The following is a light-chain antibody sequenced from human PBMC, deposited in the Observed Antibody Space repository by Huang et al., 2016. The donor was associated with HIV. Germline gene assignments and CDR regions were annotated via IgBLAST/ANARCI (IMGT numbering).Light chain of an antibody. CDR3: QQRSNWPWT. CDR2: DAS. V-gene: IGKV3-11*01. J-gene: IGKJ1*01. Sequence: EIVLTQSPATLSLSPGERATLSCRASQRVSSYLAWYQQKPGQAPRLLIYDASNRATGIPARFSASGSGTDFTLTISSLEPEDFAVYYCQQRSNWPWTFGQGTKVEIK. CDR1: QRVSSY.